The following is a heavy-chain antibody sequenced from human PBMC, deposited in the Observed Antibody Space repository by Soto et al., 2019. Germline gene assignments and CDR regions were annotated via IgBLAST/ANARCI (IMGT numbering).Heavy chain of an antibody. CDR1: GYTFINYG. D-gene: IGHD1-26*01. CDR2: LSAYNGDT. CDR3: ARWSAIVGGAEALDV. J-gene: IGHJ3*01. Sequence: QVQLVQSGAEVKKPGASVRVSCKTSGYTFINYGITWVRQAPGKGLEWMGWLSAYNGDTSSSEKLQDRFTMTTDTSTSTVYMDLRSLTSDDTAVYYCARWSAIVGGAEALDVWGQGTMVIVSS. V-gene: IGHV1-18*01.